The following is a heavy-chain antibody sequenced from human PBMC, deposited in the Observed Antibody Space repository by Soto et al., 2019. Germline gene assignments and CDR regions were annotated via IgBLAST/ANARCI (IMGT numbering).Heavy chain of an antibody. CDR3: ARDLPGYSSSWYRSYYYYGMDV. J-gene: IGHJ6*02. D-gene: IGHD6-13*01. V-gene: IGHV4-4*07. CDR2: IYTSGST. Sequence: PSETLSLACTVSGGSISSYYWSWIRQPAGKGLEWIGRIYTSGSTNYNPSLKSRITMSVDTSKNQFFLKLSSVTAADTAVYYCARDLPGYSSSWYRSYYYYGMDVWGQGTTVTVSS. CDR1: GGSISSYY.